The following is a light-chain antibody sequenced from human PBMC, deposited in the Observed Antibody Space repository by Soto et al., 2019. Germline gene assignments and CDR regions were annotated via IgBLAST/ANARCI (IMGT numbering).Light chain of an antibody. CDR3: QQFSSTPSWT. CDR2: GAS. V-gene: IGKV3-20*01. Sequence: EIVLTQSPGTLSLSPGERATLSCRASQSVSRSDLAWYQQKPGQAPRLLIYGASSRATGIPDRFSGSGSGTDFTLTISRMEPEDFEAYYCQQFSSTPSWTFGQGTKVDIK. J-gene: IGKJ1*01. CDR1: QSVSRSD.